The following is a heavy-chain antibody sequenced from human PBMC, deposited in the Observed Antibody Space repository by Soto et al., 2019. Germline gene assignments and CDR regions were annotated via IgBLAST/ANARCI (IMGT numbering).Heavy chain of an antibody. Sequence: SGPTLVNPTQTLTLTCTFSGFSLSTSGMCVSWIRQPPGKALEWLALIDWDDDKYYSTSLKTRLTISKDTSKNQVVLTMTNMDPVDTATDYCARSQEDYYDSSGSSRNWFDPWGQGTLVTVSS. J-gene: IGHJ5*02. CDR1: GFSLSTSGMC. V-gene: IGHV2-70*01. CDR2: IDWDDDK. D-gene: IGHD3-22*01. CDR3: ARSQEDYYDSSGSSRNWFDP.